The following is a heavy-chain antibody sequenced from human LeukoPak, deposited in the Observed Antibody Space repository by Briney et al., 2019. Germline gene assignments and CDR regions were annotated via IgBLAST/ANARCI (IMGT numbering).Heavy chain of an antibody. D-gene: IGHD2-8*01. J-gene: IGHJ4*02. CDR2: VSGSGDST. CDR1: GFTFNNYA. V-gene: IGHV3-23*01. CDR3: ARDDAPGGGYLDY. Sequence: GGSPRLSCAASGFTFNNYAMSWVRQAAGKGLEWVSRVSGSGDSTSNADSVKGRFTISRDNSKNTLYLQMNSLRAEDTALYYCARDDAPGGGYLDYWGQGTLVTVSS.